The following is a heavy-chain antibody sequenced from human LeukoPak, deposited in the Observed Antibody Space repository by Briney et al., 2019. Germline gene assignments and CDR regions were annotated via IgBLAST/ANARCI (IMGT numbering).Heavy chain of an antibody. V-gene: IGHV3-48*03. J-gene: IGHJ5*02. CDR3: ARASSPFDP. D-gene: IGHD2-2*01. Sequence: GGSLRPSCAASGFTFSSYEMNWVRQAPGKGLEWVSYISSSGSTIYYADSVKGRFTISRDNAKNSLYLQMNSLRAEDTAVYYCARASSPFDPWGQGTLVTVSS. CDR1: GFTFSSYE. CDR2: ISSSGSTI.